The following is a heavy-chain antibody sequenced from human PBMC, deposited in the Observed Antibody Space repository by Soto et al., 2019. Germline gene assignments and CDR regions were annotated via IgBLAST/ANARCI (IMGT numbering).Heavy chain of an antibody. CDR1: GGSFSGYY. J-gene: IGHJ3*02. Sequence: SETLSLTCAVYGGSFSGYYWSWIRQPPGKGLEWIGEINHSGSTNYNPSLKSRVTISVDKSKNQFSLKLSSVTAADTAVYYCVAVAGFDAFDIWGQGTMVTVSS. CDR3: VAVAGFDAFDI. CDR2: INHSGST. D-gene: IGHD6-19*01. V-gene: IGHV4-34*01.